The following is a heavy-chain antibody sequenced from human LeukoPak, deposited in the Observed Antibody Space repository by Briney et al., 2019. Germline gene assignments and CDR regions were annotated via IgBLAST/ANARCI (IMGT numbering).Heavy chain of an antibody. CDR2: IRYDGSNK. D-gene: IGHD3-16*02. J-gene: IGHJ4*02. CDR3: ASGKHYVWGSYRHYYFDY. Sequence: GGSLRLSCAASGFTFSSYGMHWVRQAPGKGLEWVAFIRYDGSNKYYADSVKGRFTISRDNSKNTLYLQMNSLRAEDTAVYYCASGKHYVWGSYRHYYFDYWGQGTLVTVSS. CDR1: GFTFSSYG. V-gene: IGHV3-30*02.